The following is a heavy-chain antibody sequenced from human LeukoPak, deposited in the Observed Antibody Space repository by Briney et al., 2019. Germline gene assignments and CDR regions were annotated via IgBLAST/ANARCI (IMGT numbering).Heavy chain of an antibody. J-gene: IGHJ4*02. Sequence: SETLSFTCTVSGGSISSSSYYWGWIRQPPGKGLEWIGSIYYSGSTYHNPSLKSRITISVDTSKNQFSLKLSSVTAADTAVYYCASKPKGYCTNGVCYSVFDYWGQGTLVTVSS. CDR1: GGSISSSSYY. CDR3: ASKPKGYCTNGVCYSVFDY. CDR2: IYYSGST. D-gene: IGHD2-8*01. V-gene: IGHV4-39*01.